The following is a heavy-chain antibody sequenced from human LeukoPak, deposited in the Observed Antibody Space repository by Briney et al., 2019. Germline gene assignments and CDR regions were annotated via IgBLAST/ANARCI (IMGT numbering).Heavy chain of an antibody. D-gene: IGHD2-21*02. CDR1: GFTFENYG. Sequence: GGSLRLSCVAAGFTFENYGMTWVRQVPGKGLEWVSGINRNGGNTGHAESVRGRFTISRDNAKNSLYLQMNSLRAEDTAMYYCARDGLRRPPTPYCGGDCPLDYWGQGTLVSVSS. CDR2: INRNGGNT. J-gene: IGHJ4*02. V-gene: IGHV3-20*04. CDR3: ARDGLRRPPTPYCGGDCPLDY.